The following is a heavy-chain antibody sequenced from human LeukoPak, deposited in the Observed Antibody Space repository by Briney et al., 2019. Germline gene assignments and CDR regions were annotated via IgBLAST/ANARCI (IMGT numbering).Heavy chain of an antibody. CDR1: GGTFSSYA. CDR3: ARDSAQVANFDY. D-gene: IGHD2-15*01. J-gene: IGHJ4*02. Sequence: SVKVSCKASGGTFSSYAISWVRQAPGQGLEWMGGIIPIFGTANYAQKFQGRVTITADESTSTAYMELSSLRSEDTAVYYCARDSAQVANFDYWGQGTLVTVSS. CDR2: IIPIFGTA. V-gene: IGHV1-69*01.